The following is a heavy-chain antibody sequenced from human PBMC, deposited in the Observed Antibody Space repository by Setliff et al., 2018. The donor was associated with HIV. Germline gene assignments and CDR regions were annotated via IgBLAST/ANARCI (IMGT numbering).Heavy chain of an antibody. CDR3: ARTRRDDSSGYYAPLFDY. J-gene: IGHJ4*02. CDR2: IYTTGST. Sequence: SETLSLTCTVSGGSISSGSYSWPWIRQPAGKGLEWIGRIYTTGSTNYNPSLKSRVTMSVDTSNNQFSLRLRSVTAADTAVYYCARTRRDDSSGYYAPLFDYWGQGALVTVSS. D-gene: IGHD3-22*01. CDR1: GGSISSGSYS. V-gene: IGHV4-61*02.